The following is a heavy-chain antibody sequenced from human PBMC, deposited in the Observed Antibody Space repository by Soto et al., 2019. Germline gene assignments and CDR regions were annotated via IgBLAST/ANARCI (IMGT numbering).Heavy chain of an antibody. J-gene: IGHJ5*02. V-gene: IGHV4-59*01. CDR1: GGSISSYY. CDR3: ARTRGEQWLVSNWFDP. Sequence: SETLSLTCTVSGGSISSYYWSWIRQPPGKGLEWIGYIYYSGSTNYNPSLKSRGTISVDTSKNQFSLKLSSVTAADTAVYYCARTRGEQWLVSNWFDPWGQGTLVTVSS. D-gene: IGHD6-19*01. CDR2: IYYSGST.